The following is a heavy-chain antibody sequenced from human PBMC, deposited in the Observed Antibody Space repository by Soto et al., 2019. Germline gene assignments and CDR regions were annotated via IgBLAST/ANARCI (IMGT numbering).Heavy chain of an antibody. Sequence: QVQLVESGGGVVQPGRSLRLSCAASGFTFSSYGMHWVRQAPGKGLEWVALIWYDGSNKFYADSVKGRFTISRDNSKNKLYLTMNSLRAEDTAVYYCARERSYYYDSSGSDGMDVWGQGTTVTVSS. CDR3: ARERSYYYDSSGSDGMDV. CDR1: GFTFSSYG. V-gene: IGHV3-33*01. CDR2: IWYDGSNK. J-gene: IGHJ6*02. D-gene: IGHD3-22*01.